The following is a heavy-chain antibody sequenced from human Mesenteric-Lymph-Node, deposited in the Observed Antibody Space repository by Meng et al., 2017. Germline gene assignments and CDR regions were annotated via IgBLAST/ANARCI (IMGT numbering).Heavy chain of an antibody. CDR3: VRERPRANVDASMDLIDY. CDR1: VVTISSGEW. CDR2: IFLTGNA. D-gene: IGHD4/OR15-4a*01. V-gene: IGHV4-4*02. Sequence: QGQLVAAAHGLCEASGPLSLPGAVSVVTISSGEWVGWVCQTPGKGLEWIGEIFLTGNANYNPSLKSRVSMSVDNSKNQLSLNLISVTVAATAVYYCVRERPRANVDASMDLIDYWGQGTLVTVSS. J-gene: IGHJ4*02.